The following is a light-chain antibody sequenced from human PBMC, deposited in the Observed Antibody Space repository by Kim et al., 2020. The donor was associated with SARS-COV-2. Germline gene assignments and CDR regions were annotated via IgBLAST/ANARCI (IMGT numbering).Light chain of an antibody. CDR1: SLRSYY. V-gene: IGLV3-19*01. Sequence: SSELTQDPAVSVALGQTVRITCQGDSLRSYYASWYQQKPGQALVLVIYGKNNRPSGIPDRFSGSSSGNTASLTITGAQAEDEADYYCNSRDSSGNHHWVF. CDR3: NSRDSSGNHHWV. J-gene: IGLJ3*02. CDR2: GKN.